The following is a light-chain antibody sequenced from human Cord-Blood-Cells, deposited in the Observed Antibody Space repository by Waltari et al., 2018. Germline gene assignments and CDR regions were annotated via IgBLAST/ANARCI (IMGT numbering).Light chain of an antibody. V-gene: IGKV2-28*01. CDR3: MQALQTPRT. J-gene: IGKJ1*01. Sequence: DIVMTQSPLSLPVTPGEPASTSCRSSQSLLHRNGYNYLDWYLQKPGQSPQLLIYLGSNRASGVPDRFSGSGSGTDFTLKISSVEAEDVGFYYCMQALQTPRTFGQGTKVEIK. CDR2: LGS. CDR1: QSLLHRNGYNY.